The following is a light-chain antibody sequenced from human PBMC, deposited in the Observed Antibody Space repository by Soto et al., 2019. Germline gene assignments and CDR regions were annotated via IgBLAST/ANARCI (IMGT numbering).Light chain of an antibody. Sequence: QSVLTQPASVSGSPGQSITISCTGTSSDVGVYNFVSWYQQHPGKAPKLMIYEVTYRPSGVSNRFSGSKSGNTASLTISGLQAEDEADYYCSSYTTSSTYVFGTGTKATVL. V-gene: IGLV2-14*01. CDR3: SSYTTSSTYV. CDR1: SSDVGVYNF. CDR2: EVT. J-gene: IGLJ1*01.